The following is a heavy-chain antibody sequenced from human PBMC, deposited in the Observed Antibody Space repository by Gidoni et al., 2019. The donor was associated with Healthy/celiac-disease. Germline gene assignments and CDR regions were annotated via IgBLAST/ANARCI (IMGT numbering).Heavy chain of an antibody. CDR3: AKSWRWVVTLFYYGMDV. Sequence: EVQLLESGGGLVQPGGSLRLSCAASGFTFSSYAMSWVRQAPGKGLEWVSAISGSGGSTYYADSVKGRFTISRDNSKNTLYLQMNSLRAEDTAVYYCAKSWRWVVTLFYYGMDVWGQGTTVTVSS. V-gene: IGHV3-23*01. D-gene: IGHD2-21*02. CDR1: GFTFSSYA. CDR2: ISGSGGST. J-gene: IGHJ6*02.